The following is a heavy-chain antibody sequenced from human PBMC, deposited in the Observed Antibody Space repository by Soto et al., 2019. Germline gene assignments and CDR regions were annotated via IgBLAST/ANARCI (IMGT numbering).Heavy chain of an antibody. CDR2: ISSSSSTI. CDR3: ARDKWGLAAAGIDY. J-gene: IGHJ4*02. Sequence: PGGSLRLSCAASVFTFSSYSMKWVRQAPGKGLEWVSYISSSSSTIYYADSVKGRFTISRDNAKNSLYLQMNSLRDEDTAVYYCARDKWGLAAAGIDYWGQGTLVTVSS. CDR1: VFTFSSYS. D-gene: IGHD6-13*01. V-gene: IGHV3-48*02.